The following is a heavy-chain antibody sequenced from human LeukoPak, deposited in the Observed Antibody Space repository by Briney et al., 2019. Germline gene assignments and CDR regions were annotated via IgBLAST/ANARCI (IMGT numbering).Heavy chain of an antibody. V-gene: IGHV3-23*01. CDR3: AKWPDYGSGSSLDY. J-gene: IGHJ4*02. CDR1: GFSFSYYA. Sequence: PGGSLRLSCAASGFSFSYYAMSWVRQAPGKGLEWVSGMGGSDSVTYYAESVKGRFTISRDNSKNTLYLQMNSLRAEDMAVYYCAKWPDYGSGSSLDYWGQGTLVTVSS. CDR2: MGGSDSVT. D-gene: IGHD3-10*01.